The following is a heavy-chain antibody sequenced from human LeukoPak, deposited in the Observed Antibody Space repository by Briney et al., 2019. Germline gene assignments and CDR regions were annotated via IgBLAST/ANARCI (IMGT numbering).Heavy chain of an antibody. V-gene: IGHV3-7*01. CDR3: ARPGYCSGPSCYYFDS. Sequence: GGSLRLSCAASGFTFSYYWMSWVRQAPGKGLEWVANINQDGSEKYYVDSVKGRFTISRDNAKNSLYLQMNSLRAEDTAVYYCARPGYCSGPSCYYFDSWGQGTLVTVSS. D-gene: IGHD2-2*01. CDR2: INQDGSEK. J-gene: IGHJ4*02. CDR1: GFTFSYYW.